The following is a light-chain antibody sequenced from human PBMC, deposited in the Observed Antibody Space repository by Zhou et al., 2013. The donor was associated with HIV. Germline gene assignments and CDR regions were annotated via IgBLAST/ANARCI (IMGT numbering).Light chain of an antibody. J-gene: IGKJ4*01. V-gene: IGKV1-5*03. CDR2: KAS. CDR1: QSIGRW. Sequence: DILVTQSPLTLSSNVGDRVVITCRASQSIGRWLAWYQKKPGKAPKLLIYKASNLQSGVPSRFSGRGAETEFNLTIDGLQEDDFATYYCQQYNNYPLTFGGGTKVEIK. CDR3: QQYNNYPLT.